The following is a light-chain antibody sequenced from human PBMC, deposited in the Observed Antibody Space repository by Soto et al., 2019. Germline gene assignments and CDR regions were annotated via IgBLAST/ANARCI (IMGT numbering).Light chain of an antibody. CDR1: SSDVGGYDY. CDR3: SSYTSILTVV. CDR2: DVT. J-gene: IGLJ2*01. Sequence: QSALTQPASVYGSPGQSITTSCTGTSSDVGGYDYVSWYQHHPVTAPKHMIYDVTNRPSGISNRFSGSKSGNKASLTISGLQAEDEGDYYCSSYTSILTVVFGGGTKLTV. V-gene: IGLV2-14*03.